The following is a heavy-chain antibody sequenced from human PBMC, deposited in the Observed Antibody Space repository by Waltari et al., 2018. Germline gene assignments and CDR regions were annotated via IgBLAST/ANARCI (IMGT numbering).Heavy chain of an antibody. CDR1: GFAFSSFW. Sequence: EGQLVESGGGLVQPGGSLKRSCAASGFAFSSFWMHWVRQVPGQGLVWVSRINSDGSDTSYADSVRGRFTVSRDNAKNMVYLQMKSLRAEDTAIYYCTRDSPSWIWGQGTMVSVSS. CDR3: TRDSPSWI. J-gene: IGHJ3*02. CDR2: INSDGSDT. V-gene: IGHV3-74*01.